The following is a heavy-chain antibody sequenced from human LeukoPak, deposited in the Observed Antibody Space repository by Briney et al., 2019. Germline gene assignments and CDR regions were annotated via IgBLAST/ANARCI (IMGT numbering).Heavy chain of an antibody. D-gene: IGHD3-9*01. CDR2: ISYDGSNK. CDR1: GFTFSSYG. CDR3: AKDQEIRYFDWTSSMDY. Sequence: GGSLRLSCAASGFTFSSYGMHWVRQAPGKGLEWVAVISYDGSNKYYADSVKGRFTISRDNSKNTLYLQMNSLRAEDTAVYYCAKDQEIRYFDWTSSMDYWGQGTLVTVSS. V-gene: IGHV3-30*18. J-gene: IGHJ4*02.